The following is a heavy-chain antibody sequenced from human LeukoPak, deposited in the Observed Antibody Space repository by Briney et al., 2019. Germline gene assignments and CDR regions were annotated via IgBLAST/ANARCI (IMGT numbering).Heavy chain of an antibody. Sequence: GGSLRLSCAASGFTFSSYATHWVRQAPGKGLEWVAVISYDGSNKYYADSVKGRFTISRDNSKNTLYLQMNSLRAEDTAVYYCAFNYYDSSGYINPDAFDIWGQGTMVTVSS. V-gene: IGHV3-30-3*01. J-gene: IGHJ3*02. D-gene: IGHD3-22*01. CDR3: AFNYYDSSGYINPDAFDI. CDR2: ISYDGSNK. CDR1: GFTFSSYA.